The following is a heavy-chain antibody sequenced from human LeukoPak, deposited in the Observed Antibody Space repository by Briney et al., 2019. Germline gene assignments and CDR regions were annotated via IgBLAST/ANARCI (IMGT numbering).Heavy chain of an antibody. J-gene: IGHJ6*03. CDR1: GFTFINAW. V-gene: IGHV3-15*01. Sequence: GGSLRLSCAASGFTFINAWMTWVRQAPGKGLEWVGRIKTKTDGGTTGYAAPVKGRFTISRDDSKNTLYLQMNSLKTEDTAVYYCTTAPWIVVVPAAMLDYYYYMDVCGNGTTVTVSS. D-gene: IGHD2-2*01. CDR3: TTAPWIVVVPAAMLDYYYYMDV. CDR2: IKTKTDGGTT.